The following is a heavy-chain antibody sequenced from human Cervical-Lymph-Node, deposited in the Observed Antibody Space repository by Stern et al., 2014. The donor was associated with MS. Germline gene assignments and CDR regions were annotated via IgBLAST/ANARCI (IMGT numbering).Heavy chain of an antibody. CDR3: TKVGPITSSGDWFDP. CDR1: GFTLNYAW. V-gene: IGHV3-15*01. CDR2: IKTDTDGGTT. D-gene: IGHD1-14*01. J-gene: IGHJ5*02. Sequence: LQLVASGGGLVKPGGSLRLSCAASGFTLNYAWMTWVRQAPGKGLEWDGRIKTDTDGGTTKYAAPVKDRFIISRDDSRNTLYLEMNSLKTEDTAIYYCTKVGPITSSGDWFDPWGQGTLVTVSS.